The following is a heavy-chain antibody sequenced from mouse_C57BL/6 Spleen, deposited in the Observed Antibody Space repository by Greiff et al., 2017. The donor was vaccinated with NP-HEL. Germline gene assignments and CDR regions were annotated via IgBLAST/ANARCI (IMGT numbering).Heavy chain of an antibody. Sequence: EVQVVESGGDLVKPGGSLKLSCAASGFTFSSYGMSWVRQTPDKRLEWVATISSGGSYTYYPDSVKGRFTISRDNAKNTLYLQMSSLKSEDTAMYYCARHALYYGSSLGFAYWGQGTLVTVSA. CDR2: ISSGGSYT. CDR1: GFTFSSYG. V-gene: IGHV5-6*01. J-gene: IGHJ3*01. D-gene: IGHD1-1*01. CDR3: ARHALYYGSSLGFAY.